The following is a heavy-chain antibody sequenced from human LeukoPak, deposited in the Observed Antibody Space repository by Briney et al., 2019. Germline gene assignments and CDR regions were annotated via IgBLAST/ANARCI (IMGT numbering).Heavy chain of an antibody. V-gene: IGHV5-51*01. D-gene: IGHD2-8*01. Sequence: GESLKISCKDSGYSFTSYWIAWVRQMPGKGLEWMGIIYPGDSDTKYSPSFQGQVTISADKSITTAYLQWSSLRASDTAMYYCVRTTCTTCSFASWGQGTLVTVSS. CDR2: IYPGDSDT. CDR1: GYSFTSYW. J-gene: IGHJ4*02. CDR3: VRTTCTTCSFAS.